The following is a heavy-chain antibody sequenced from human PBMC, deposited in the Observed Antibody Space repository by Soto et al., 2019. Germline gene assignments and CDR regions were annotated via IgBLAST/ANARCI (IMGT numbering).Heavy chain of an antibody. V-gene: IGHV3-23*01. CDR3: AKVQDIVVVPAAMGAFDI. J-gene: IGHJ3*02. CDR2: ISGSGGST. Sequence: GGSLRLSCAASGFTFSSYAMSWVRQAPGKGLEWVSAISGSGGSTYYADSVKGRFTISRDNSKNTLYLQMNSLRAEDTAVYYCAKVQDIVVVPAAMGAFDIWGQGTMVTVSS. D-gene: IGHD2-2*01. CDR1: GFTFSSYA.